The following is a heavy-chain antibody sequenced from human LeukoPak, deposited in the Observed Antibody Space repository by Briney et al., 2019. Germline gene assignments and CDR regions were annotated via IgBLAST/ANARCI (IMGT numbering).Heavy chain of an antibody. CDR1: GGSISSGDYY. CDR3: ARHFDHHTAYFDS. V-gene: IGHV4-39*01. CDR2: IYSGGMT. Sequence: SSETLSLTCTVTGGSISSGDYYWSWLRQPPGKGLEWIASIYSGGMTFYSPSLKSRLTISADTSRNHFSLRLSSVTAADTALYFSARHFDHHTAYFDSWGQGSLVTVSS. J-gene: IGHJ4*02. D-gene: IGHD1-14*01.